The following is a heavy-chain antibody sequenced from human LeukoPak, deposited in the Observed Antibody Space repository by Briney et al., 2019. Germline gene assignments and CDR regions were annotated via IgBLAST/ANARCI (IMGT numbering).Heavy chain of an antibody. CDR2: MNPDGSEK. D-gene: IGHD6-6*01. CDR3: ARAVGTGSIAARRGVDY. V-gene: IGHV3-7*01. J-gene: IGHJ4*02. CDR1: GFSFTYW. Sequence: PGGSLRLSCAASGFSFTYWMAWVRQAPGKGLEWVANMNPDGSEKKYADSVKGRFTISRDNAKNSLYLQMNSLRAEDTAVYYCARAVGTGSIAARRGVDYWGQGTLVTVSS.